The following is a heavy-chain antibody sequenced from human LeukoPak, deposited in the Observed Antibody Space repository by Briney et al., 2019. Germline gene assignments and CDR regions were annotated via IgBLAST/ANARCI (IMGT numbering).Heavy chain of an antibody. D-gene: IGHD1-26*01. CDR3: AGDRRTSGWYAS. J-gene: IGHJ5*01. Sequence: HTGGSLRLSCAASGFTFSSYALSWVRQAPGKGLEWVSAISGSGGSTYYADSVKGRFTLSRDNFENTVHLQMSSLTAEDTAVYYCAGDRRTSGWYASWGQGTLVTVSS. CDR1: GFTFSSYA. V-gene: IGHV3-23*01. CDR2: ISGSGGST.